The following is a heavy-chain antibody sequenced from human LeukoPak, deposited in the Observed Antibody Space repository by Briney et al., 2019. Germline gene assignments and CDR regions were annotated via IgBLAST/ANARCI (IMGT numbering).Heavy chain of an antibody. CDR1: GFTFSNYA. Sequence: PGGSLRLSCAGSGFTFSNYAMIWVRQVPGKGLEWVSAVGGRGTNTFYADSVKGRFTISRDNSRNTLYLQMNSLRAEDTAVYYCARGPYAFDIWGQGTMVTVSS. CDR2: VGGRGTNT. CDR3: ARGPYAFDI. J-gene: IGHJ3*02. V-gene: IGHV3-23*01.